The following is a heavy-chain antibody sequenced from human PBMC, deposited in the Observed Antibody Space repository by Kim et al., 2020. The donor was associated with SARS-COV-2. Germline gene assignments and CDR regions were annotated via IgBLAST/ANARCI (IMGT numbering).Heavy chain of an antibody. D-gene: IGHD3-3*01. CDR3: AREGGSKYDFWSGYFAYPNYGMDV. CDR2: IYHSGST. CDR1: GGSISGYY. V-gene: IGHV4-59*01. Sequence: SETLSLTCTVSGGSISGYYWSWIRQPPGKGLEWIGYIYHSGSTNYNPTLKSRVTFSVDTSKNQFSLNLSSVTAADTAVYYCAREGGSKYDFWSGYFAYPNYGMDVWGQGTTVTVSS. J-gene: IGHJ6*02.